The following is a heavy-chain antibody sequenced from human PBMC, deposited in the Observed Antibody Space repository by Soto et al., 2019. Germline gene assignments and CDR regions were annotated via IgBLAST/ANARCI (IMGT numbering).Heavy chain of an antibody. V-gene: IGHV1-69*01. Sequence: QVQLVQSGAEVKKPGSSVKVSCKASGGTFNIYNINWVRQAPGQGLEWMGGILPIFGTTNYAQRFQGRLTIIADDSTITAYMELSSLRSEDTAVYYCARDETGDSYYYYCGMDVWGQRTTVTVTS. CDR2: ILPIFGTT. CDR1: GGTFNIYN. CDR3: ARDETGDSYYYYCGMDV. D-gene: IGHD7-27*01. J-gene: IGHJ6*02.